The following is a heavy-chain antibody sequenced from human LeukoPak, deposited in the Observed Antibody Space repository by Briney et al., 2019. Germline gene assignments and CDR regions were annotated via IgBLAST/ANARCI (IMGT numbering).Heavy chain of an antibody. CDR2: INHSGST. V-gene: IGHV4-34*01. CDR1: GGSFSGYY. J-gene: IGHJ4*02. D-gene: IGHD3-10*01. CDR3: ASTMVRGVPPVY. Sequence: KPSETLSLTCAVYGGSFSGYYWSWIRQPPGKGLEWIGEINHSGSTNYNPSLKSRVTISVDTSKNQFSLKLSSVTAADTAVYYCASTMVRGVPPVYWGQGTLVTVSS.